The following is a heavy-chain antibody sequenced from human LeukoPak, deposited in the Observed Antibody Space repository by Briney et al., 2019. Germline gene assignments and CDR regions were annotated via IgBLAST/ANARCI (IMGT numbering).Heavy chain of an antibody. V-gene: IGHV1-69*13. CDR2: IIPIFGTA. CDR1: GGTFSSYA. D-gene: IGHD3-3*01. Sequence: SVKVSCKASGGTFSSYAISWVRQAPGQGLEWMGGIIPIFGTANYAQKFQGRVTITADESTSTAYMELSSLRSEDTAVYYCAGPPPSYDFWSGYYGGSSGYYYMDVWGKGTTVTVSS. CDR3: AGPPPSYDFWSGYYGGSSGYYYMDV. J-gene: IGHJ6*03.